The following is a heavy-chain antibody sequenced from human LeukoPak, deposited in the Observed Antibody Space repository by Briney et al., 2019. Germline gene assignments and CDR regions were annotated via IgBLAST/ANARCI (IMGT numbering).Heavy chain of an antibody. CDR3: ARTYYDSSGHRNFDY. CDR2: ISSSGSTI. J-gene: IGHJ4*02. Sequence: GGSLRLSCAASGFTFSSYEMNWVRQAPGKGLEWISYISSSGSTIYYADSVKGRFTISRDNAKNSLYLQMNSLRAEDTALYYCARTYYDSSGHRNFDYWGQGTLATVSS. CDR1: GFTFSSYE. V-gene: IGHV3-48*03. D-gene: IGHD3-22*01.